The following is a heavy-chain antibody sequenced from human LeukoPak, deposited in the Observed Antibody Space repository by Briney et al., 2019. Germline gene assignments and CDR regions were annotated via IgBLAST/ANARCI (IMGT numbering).Heavy chain of an antibody. D-gene: IGHD2-21*02. CDR1: GYTFTSYY. V-gene: IGHV1-2*06. Sequence: ASVKVSCKASGYTFTSYYMHWVRQAPGQGLEWMGLINPTGGSTGYAQKFQGRVTMTRDTSISTAYMELSRLRSDDTAVYYCARGPIVVVTAILVSNWFDPWGQGTLVTVSS. CDR3: ARGPIVVVTAILVSNWFDP. CDR2: INPTGGST. J-gene: IGHJ5*02.